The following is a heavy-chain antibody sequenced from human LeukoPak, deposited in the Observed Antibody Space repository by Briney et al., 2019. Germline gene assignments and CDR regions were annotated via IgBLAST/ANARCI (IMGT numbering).Heavy chain of an antibody. J-gene: IGHJ4*02. V-gene: IGHV3-48*02. Sequence: GGSLRLSCSTSGFTFSGFHMNWLRQAPGMGLEHVAWISSLDSTTYYAYSVVGRFTISRDNDKDLLFLQMDSLSEDDTAIYYCARDPHAGIFDSWGQGTLVTVSS. CDR2: ISSLDSTT. CDR1: GFTFSGFH. CDR3: ARDPHAGIFDS.